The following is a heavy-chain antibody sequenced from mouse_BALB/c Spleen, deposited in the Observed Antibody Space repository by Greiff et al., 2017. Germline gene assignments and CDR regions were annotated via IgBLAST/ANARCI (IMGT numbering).Heavy chain of an antibody. CDR3: ARGGRYNGFAY. V-gene: IGHV1-9*01. CDR1: GYTFSSYW. Sequence: QVQLQQSGAELMKPGASVKISCKATGYTFSSYWIEWVKQRPGHGLEWIGEILPGSGSTNYNEKFKGKATFTADTSSNTAYMQLSSLTSEDSAVYYCARGGRYNGFAYWGQGTRSLSLQ. D-gene: IGHD1-1*01. J-gene: IGHJ3*01. CDR2: ILPGSGST.